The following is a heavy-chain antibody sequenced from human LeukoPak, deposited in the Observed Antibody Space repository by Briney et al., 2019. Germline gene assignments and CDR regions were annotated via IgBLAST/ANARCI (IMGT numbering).Heavy chain of an antibody. Sequence: GGSLRLSCAASEFTFSSYSMNWVRQAPGKGLEWVSYITNSGNSKSYADSVKGRFTISRDNTKNSLYLQMNSLRAEDTAVFYCAKAFKISSWYYFDYWGQGTLVTVSS. D-gene: IGHD6-13*01. J-gene: IGHJ4*02. CDR1: EFTFSSYS. CDR3: AKAFKISSWYYFDY. V-gene: IGHV3-48*01. CDR2: ITNSGNSK.